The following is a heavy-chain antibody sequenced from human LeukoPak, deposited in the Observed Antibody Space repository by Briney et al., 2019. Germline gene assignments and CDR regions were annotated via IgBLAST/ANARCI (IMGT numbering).Heavy chain of an antibody. CDR1: GYTFTSYD. CDR3: AKEGSEARYCDWLLRPNYYYYMDV. V-gene: IGHV1-8*01. J-gene: IGHJ6*03. CDR2: MNPNSGNT. D-gene: IGHD3-9*01. Sequence: ASVKVSCKASGYTFTSYDINWVRQATGQGLEWMGWMNPNSGNTGYAQKFQGRVTMTRNTSISTAYMELSSLRSEDTTVYYCAKEGSEARYCDWLLRPNYYYYMDVWGKGTTVTISS.